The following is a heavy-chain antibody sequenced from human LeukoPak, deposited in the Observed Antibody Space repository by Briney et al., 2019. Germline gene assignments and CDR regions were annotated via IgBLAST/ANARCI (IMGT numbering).Heavy chain of an antibody. CDR3: ARRAVGATLDY. J-gene: IGHJ4*02. Sequence: SETLSLTCTVSGGSISSYHWSWIRQVPGQGLEWIGYIYYSGSSNYNQSLKGRVTTSVDASKNQFSLKLNSLTAADTAVYYCARRAVGATLDYWGQGILVTVSS. V-gene: IGHV4-59*12. CDR1: GGSISSYH. CDR2: IYYSGSS. D-gene: IGHD1-26*01.